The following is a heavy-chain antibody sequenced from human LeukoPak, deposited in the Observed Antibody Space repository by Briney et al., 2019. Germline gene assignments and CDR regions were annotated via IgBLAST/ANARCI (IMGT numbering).Heavy chain of an antibody. Sequence: ASVKVSCKTSGYTFTGYDINWVRQAAGQGFEWMGWMHPNSGDTGYAHNLQGRITITRDSSTATVFMELSSLRSEDTAMYYCARGRLNGNADFWGQGTLVTASS. CDR2: MHPNSGDT. CDR1: GYTFTGYD. D-gene: IGHD1-20*01. CDR3: ARGRLNGNADF. J-gene: IGHJ4*02. V-gene: IGHV1-8*01.